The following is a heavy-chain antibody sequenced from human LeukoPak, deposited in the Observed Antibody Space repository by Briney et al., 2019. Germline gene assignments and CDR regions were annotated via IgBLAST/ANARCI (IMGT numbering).Heavy chain of an antibody. CDR3: AKDLLWFGDPPGAFDI. V-gene: IGHV3-23*01. CDR1: GFTVSSSYA. CDR2: ISGSGGST. Sequence: GGSLRLSCAASGFTVSSSYAMSWVRQAPGKGLEWVSAISGSGGSTYYADSVKGRFTISRDNSKNTLYLQMNSLRAEDTAVYYCAKDLLWFGDPPGAFDIWGQGTMVTVSS. D-gene: IGHD3-10*01. J-gene: IGHJ3*02.